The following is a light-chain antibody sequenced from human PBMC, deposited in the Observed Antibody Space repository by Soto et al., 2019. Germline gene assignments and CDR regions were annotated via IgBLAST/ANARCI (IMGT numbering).Light chain of an antibody. CDR3: SSCAGRNNLV. CDR1: SSDVGACNY. CDR2: EVS. Sequence: QSALTQPPSASGSPGQSVTISCTGTSSDVGACNYVSWFQQHPGKAPKLMIYEVSKRSSGVPDRFSGSKSGSTASLTVSGLQAEDEADYYCSSCAGRNNLVFGGGTQLTVL. J-gene: IGLJ2*01. V-gene: IGLV2-8*01.